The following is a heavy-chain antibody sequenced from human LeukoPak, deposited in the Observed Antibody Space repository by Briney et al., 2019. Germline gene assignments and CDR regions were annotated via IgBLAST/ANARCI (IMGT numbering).Heavy chain of an antibody. CDR2: MFHSGKT. D-gene: IGHD2-2*01. CDR1: GVSISSNY. CDR3: AREGYCSSTSCSHFDY. J-gene: IGHJ4*02. V-gene: IGHV4-59*01. Sequence: SETLSLTCTVSGVSISSNYWSWIRQSPGRGLEWIGYMFHSGKTNYNPSLKSRVTISIDTSTDHLSLKLTSVTAADTAVYYCAREGYCSSTSCSHFDYWGQGTLVTVSS.